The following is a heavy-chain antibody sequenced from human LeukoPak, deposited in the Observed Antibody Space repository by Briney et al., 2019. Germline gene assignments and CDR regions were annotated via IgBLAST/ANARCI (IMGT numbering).Heavy chain of an antibody. CDR3: ARLTTTSSYYGMDV. Sequence: PSETLSLTCTVSGGSISSYDWSWIRQPPGKGLEWIGYIDYSGSTKYNPSLKGRVTISVDTSKNQFSLKLSSVTAADTAVYYCARLTTTSSYYGMDVWGQGTTVTVSS. CDR2: IDYSGST. V-gene: IGHV4-59*08. D-gene: IGHD4-17*01. CDR1: GGSISSYD. J-gene: IGHJ6*02.